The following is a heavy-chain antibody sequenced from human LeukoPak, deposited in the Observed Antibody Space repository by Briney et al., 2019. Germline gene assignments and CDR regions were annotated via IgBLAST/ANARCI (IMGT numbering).Heavy chain of an antibody. CDR2: ISAYNGNT. D-gene: IGHD3-3*01. V-gene: IGHV1-18*01. J-gene: IGHJ4*02. CDR3: ARVPYYDFWSGFPNFDY. Sequence: GASVKVSCKASGYTFTSYGISWVRQAPGQGLEWMGWISAYNGNTNYAQKLQGRVTMTTDTSTSTAYMELRSLRSDDTAVYYCARVPYYDFWSGFPNFDYWGQGTLVTVSS. CDR1: GYTFTSYG.